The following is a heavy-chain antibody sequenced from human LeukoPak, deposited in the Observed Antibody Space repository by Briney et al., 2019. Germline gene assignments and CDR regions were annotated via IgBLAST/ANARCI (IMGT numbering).Heavy chain of an antibody. V-gene: IGHV3-66*01. CDR3: ARFGYDILTGYYDAFDI. CDR2: IYSGGST. Sequence: PGGSLRLSCAASGFTVSSIYMSWVRRAPGKGLEWVSVIYSGGSTYYADSVKGRFTISRDNSKNTLYLQMNSLRAEDTAVYYCARFGYDILTGYYDAFDIWGQGTMVTVSS. CDR1: GFTVSSIY. D-gene: IGHD3-9*01. J-gene: IGHJ3*02.